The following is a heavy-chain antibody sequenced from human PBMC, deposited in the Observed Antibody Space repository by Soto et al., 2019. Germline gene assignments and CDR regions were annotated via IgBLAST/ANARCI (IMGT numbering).Heavy chain of an antibody. Sequence: GASVKVSCKASGYIFTSYYIHWVRQAPGQGLEWMGWINPFDGSRMFAQSFQGRVTMTRDTSASTAYMELSSLRSEDTAVYYCARDILFDYWGQGTLVTVSS. V-gene: IGHV1-46*01. CDR2: INPFDGSR. CDR1: GYIFTSYY. J-gene: IGHJ4*02. D-gene: IGHD2-15*01. CDR3: ARDILFDY.